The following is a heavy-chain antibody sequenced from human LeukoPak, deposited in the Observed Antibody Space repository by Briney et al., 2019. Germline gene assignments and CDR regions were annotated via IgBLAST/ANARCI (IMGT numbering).Heavy chain of an antibody. CDR3: ARVLRLSVAGTFDY. V-gene: IGHV4-4*07. CDR2: IYTSGST. J-gene: IGHJ4*02. Sequence: PSETLSLTCTVSGGSISSYYWSWIRQPAGKGLEWIGRIYTSGSTNYNPSLKSRVTMSVDTSKNQFSLELSSVTAADTAVYYCARVLRLSVAGTFDYWGQGTLVTVSS. CDR1: GGSISSYY. D-gene: IGHD6-19*01.